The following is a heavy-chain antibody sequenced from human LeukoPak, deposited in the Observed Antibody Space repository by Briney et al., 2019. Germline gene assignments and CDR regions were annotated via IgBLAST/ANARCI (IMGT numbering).Heavy chain of an antibody. J-gene: IGHJ4*02. CDR2: ISSSSSTI. CDR3: AREDTAIAFDY. D-gene: IGHD5-18*01. Sequence: PGGSLRLSCAASGFTFSSYSMNWVRQAPGKGLEWVSYISSSSSTIYYADSVKGRFTISRDNAKNSLYLQMNSLRAEDTAVYYCAREDTAIAFDYWGQGTLVTVSS. V-gene: IGHV3-48*04. CDR1: GFTFSSYS.